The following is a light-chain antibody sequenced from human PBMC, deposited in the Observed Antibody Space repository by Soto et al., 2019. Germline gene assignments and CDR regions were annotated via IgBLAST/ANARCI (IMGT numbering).Light chain of an antibody. Sequence: QSVLTQPPPVSGAPGQRVTISCTGSSSNIGAGYDVHWYQQLPGTAPKLLIYGNSNRPSGVPDRFSGSKSGTSASLAITGLQAEDEADYYCQSYDSNLSGSYVFGTGTKDTDL. CDR1: SSNIGAGYD. V-gene: IGLV1-40*01. CDR2: GNS. J-gene: IGLJ1*01. CDR3: QSYDSNLSGSYV.